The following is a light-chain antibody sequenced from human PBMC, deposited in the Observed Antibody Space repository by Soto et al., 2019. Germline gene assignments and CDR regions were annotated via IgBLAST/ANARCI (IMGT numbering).Light chain of an antibody. V-gene: IGLV2-14*01. CDR1: ISSVGGYNY. CDR3: TSYTSSSTRDV. Sequence: SALTEPASLSGSPGQSITISCTGTISSVGGYNYVSWYQQHPGKAPKLMIYEVSNRPLGVSNHFSGSKSGNTASLTISGLXAEDEADYYCTSYTSSSTRDVFGTGTKVTLL. CDR2: EVS. J-gene: IGLJ1*01.